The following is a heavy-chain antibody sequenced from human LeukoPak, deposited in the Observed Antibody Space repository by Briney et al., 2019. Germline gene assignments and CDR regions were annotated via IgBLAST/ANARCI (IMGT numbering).Heavy chain of an antibody. Sequence: GASVKVSCKASGYTFTSYYMHWVRQAPGQGLEWMGGIIPIFGTANYAQKFQGRVTITADESTSTAYMELSSLRSEDTVVYYCATYYYDSSGYYEDYWGQGTLVTVSS. V-gene: IGHV1-69*13. CDR3: ATYYYDSSGYYEDY. D-gene: IGHD3-22*01. J-gene: IGHJ4*02. CDR2: IIPIFGTA. CDR1: GYTFTSYY.